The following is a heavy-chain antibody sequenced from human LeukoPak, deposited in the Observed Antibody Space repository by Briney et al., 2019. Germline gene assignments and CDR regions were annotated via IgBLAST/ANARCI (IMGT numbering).Heavy chain of an antibody. V-gene: IGHV1-18*04. CDR3: VRNRVVVHHYYYYYMDV. Sequence: ASVKVSCKASGYTFTGYYMHWVRQAPGQGLEWMGWISAYNGNTNYAQKLQGRVTMTTDTSTSTAYMELRSLRSDDTAVYYCVRNRVVVHHYYYYYMDVWGKGTTVTVSS. CDR2: ISAYNGNT. J-gene: IGHJ6*03. CDR1: GYTFTGYY. D-gene: IGHD2-2*01.